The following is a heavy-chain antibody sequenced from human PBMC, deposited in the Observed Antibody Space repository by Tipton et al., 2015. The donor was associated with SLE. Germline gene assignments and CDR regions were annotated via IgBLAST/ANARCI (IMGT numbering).Heavy chain of an antibody. CDR1: GGSFSGYY. Sequence: TLSLTCAVYGGSFSGYYWSWIRQPPGKGLEWIGEINHTGSTNYNPPLKSRVTISVDTSKNQFSLKLSSVTAADTAVYYCARGSPDPTDWGQGTLVTVSS. V-gene: IGHV4-34*01. J-gene: IGHJ4*02. CDR2: INHTGST. CDR3: ARGSPDPTD.